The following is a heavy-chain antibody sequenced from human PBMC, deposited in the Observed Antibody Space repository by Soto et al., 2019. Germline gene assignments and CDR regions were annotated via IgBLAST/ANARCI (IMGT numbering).Heavy chain of an antibody. V-gene: IGHV4-4*07. D-gene: IGHD6-19*01. CDR1: GGSISRYY. CDR3: AGARDGWDPADAFDI. Sequence: QVQLQESGPGLVKPSETLSLTCTVSGGSISRYYWSWIRQPAGKGLEWIGRIYTSGSTNYNPTLKGRVTMSVDTSKNKSSLKLSTVTAADTAVYYCAGARDGWDPADAFDIWGQGTMVTVSS. CDR2: IYTSGST. J-gene: IGHJ3*02.